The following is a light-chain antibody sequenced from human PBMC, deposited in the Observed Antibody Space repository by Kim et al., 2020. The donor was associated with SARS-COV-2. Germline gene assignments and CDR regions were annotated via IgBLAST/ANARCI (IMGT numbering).Light chain of an antibody. CDR1: MSDIGGTDY. CDR3: SSYSGGSTLVV. V-gene: IGLV2-14*03. J-gene: IGLJ2*01. CDR2: DVN. Sequence: QSITISSTGSMSDIGGTDYVSWYQQHPGKAPKLIMYDVNHRSSGVSNRFSASKSGHTASLTISGLQADDEADYYCSSYSGGSTLVVFGGGTQLTVL.